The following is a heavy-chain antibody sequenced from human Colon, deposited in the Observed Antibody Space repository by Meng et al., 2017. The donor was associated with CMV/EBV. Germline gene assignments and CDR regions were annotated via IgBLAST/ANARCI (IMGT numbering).Heavy chain of an antibody. CDR3: ASPLPGNAFDV. Sequence: GGSLRLSCTVSGGSVSSGSYYWSWIRQAPGKGLEWVAYISSTGNGVNYADSVKGRFTISRDDAKNSVHLQMNSLRADDTAVYYCASPLPGNAFDVWGQGTMVTVSS. CDR2: ISSTGNGV. V-gene: IGHV3-11*01. J-gene: IGHJ3*01. D-gene: IGHD1-14*01. CDR1: GGSVSSGSYY.